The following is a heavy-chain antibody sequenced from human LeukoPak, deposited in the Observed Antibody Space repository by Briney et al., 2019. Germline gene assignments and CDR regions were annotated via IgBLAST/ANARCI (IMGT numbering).Heavy chain of an antibody. Sequence: GGSLRLSCAASGFTFSSYAMSWVRQAPGRGLEWVSAISGSGGSTYYADSVKGRFTISRDNSKNTLYLQMNSLRAEDTAVYYCAKRDDSSGYPLDYWGQGTLVTVSS. CDR1: GFTFSSYA. D-gene: IGHD3-22*01. J-gene: IGHJ4*02. V-gene: IGHV3-23*01. CDR3: AKRDDSSGYPLDY. CDR2: ISGSGGST.